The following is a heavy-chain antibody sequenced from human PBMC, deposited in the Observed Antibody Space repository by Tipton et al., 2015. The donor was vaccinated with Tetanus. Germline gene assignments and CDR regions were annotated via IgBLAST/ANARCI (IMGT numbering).Heavy chain of an antibody. CDR1: GYTFTDYA. V-gene: IGHV1-18*01. Sequence: VQLVQSGAEVKKPGASVKVSCKASGYTFTDYAFTWARQAPGQRLEWMGWISAYNSNTNYADKLQGRVTMTTDTSTSTAYMELSRLRSDDTAVYYCARGGDGYNSAVDYWGQGTLVTVSS. CDR3: ARGGDGYNSAVDY. D-gene: IGHD5-24*01. J-gene: IGHJ4*02. CDR2: ISAYNSNT.